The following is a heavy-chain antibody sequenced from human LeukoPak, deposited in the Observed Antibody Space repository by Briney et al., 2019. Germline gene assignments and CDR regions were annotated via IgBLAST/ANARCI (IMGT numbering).Heavy chain of an antibody. CDR1: GFTFSSYS. Sequence: GGSLRLSCAASGFTFSSYSMNWVRQAPGKGLEWVSYISSSGSTIYYADSVKGRFTISRDNAKNSLYLQMNSLRAEDTAVYYCARDKPRPQWELLQDLPPNYFDYWGQGTLVTVSS. V-gene: IGHV3-48*04. D-gene: IGHD1-26*01. CDR3: ARDKPRPQWELLQDLPPNYFDY. CDR2: ISSSGSTI. J-gene: IGHJ4*02.